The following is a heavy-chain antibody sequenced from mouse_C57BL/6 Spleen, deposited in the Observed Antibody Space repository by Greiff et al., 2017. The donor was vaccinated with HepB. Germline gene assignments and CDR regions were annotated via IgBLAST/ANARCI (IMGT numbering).Heavy chain of an antibody. Sequence: QVQLKQSGPELVKPGASVKISCKASGYAFSSSWMNWVKQRPGKGLEWIGRIYPGDGDTNYNGKFKGKATLTADKSSSTAYMQLSSLTSEDSAVYFCARRTTVAFDYWGQGTTLTVSS. CDR2: IYPGDGDT. D-gene: IGHD1-1*01. V-gene: IGHV1-82*01. CDR3: ARRTTVAFDY. J-gene: IGHJ2*01. CDR1: GYAFSSSW.